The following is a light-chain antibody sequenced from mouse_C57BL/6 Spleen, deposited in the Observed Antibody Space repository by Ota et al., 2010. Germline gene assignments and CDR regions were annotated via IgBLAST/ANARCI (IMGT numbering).Light chain of an antibody. J-gene: IGKJ5*01. CDR3: QNDYSYPLT. Sequence: DIVMTQSPSSLTVTAGEKVTMSCKSSQSLLNSGNQKNYLTWYQQKPGQPPKLLIYWASTRESGVPDRFTGSGSGTDFTLTISSVQAEDLAVYYCQNDYSYPLTFGAGTKLXLK. V-gene: IGKV8-19*01. CDR1: QSLLNSGNQKNY. CDR2: WAS.